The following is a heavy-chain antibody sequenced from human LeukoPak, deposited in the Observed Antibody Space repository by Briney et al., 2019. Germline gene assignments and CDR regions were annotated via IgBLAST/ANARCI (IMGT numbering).Heavy chain of an antibody. CDR1: GYTFTGYY. J-gene: IGHJ6*03. Sequence: ASVKVSCKASGYTFTGYYMHWARQAPGQGLEWMGWINPNSGGTNYAQKFQGRVTMTRDTSISTAYMELSRLRSDDTAVYYCARAEHDYVWGSYRYYYMDVWGKGTTVTVSS. D-gene: IGHD3-16*02. CDR3: ARAEHDYVWGSYRYYYMDV. V-gene: IGHV1-2*02. CDR2: INPNSGGT.